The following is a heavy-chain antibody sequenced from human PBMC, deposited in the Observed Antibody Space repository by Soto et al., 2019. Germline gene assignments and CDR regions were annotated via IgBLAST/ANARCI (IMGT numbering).Heavy chain of an antibody. V-gene: IGHV4-59*01. D-gene: IGHD2-15*01. Sequence: QVQLQESGPGLVKPSETLSLTCTVSGVSISSSYWSWIRQPPGKGLEWIGYIYNSGSTNYNPSLKSRVTISVDTSKNKVSLGLSSVTAADTAVYYCARDRALCSGRSCYSPPDYYYYMDVWGKGTTVTVS. J-gene: IGHJ6*03. CDR1: GVSISSSY. CDR3: ARDRALCSGRSCYSPPDYYYYMDV. CDR2: IYNSGST.